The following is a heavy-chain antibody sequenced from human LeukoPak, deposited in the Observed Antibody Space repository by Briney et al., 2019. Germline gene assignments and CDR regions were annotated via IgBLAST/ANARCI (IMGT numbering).Heavy chain of an antibody. Sequence: GGSLRLSCAASGFTFSSYWMSWVRLAPGKGLEWVANIKQDGSAKFYVESVKGRFTISRDNAKNSLYLQMNSLRAEDTAVYYCARNYYGSGSYYPNDYWGQGTLVTVSS. D-gene: IGHD3-10*01. J-gene: IGHJ4*02. CDR2: IKQDGSAK. CDR1: GFTFSSYW. CDR3: ARNYYGSGSYYPNDY. V-gene: IGHV3-7*01.